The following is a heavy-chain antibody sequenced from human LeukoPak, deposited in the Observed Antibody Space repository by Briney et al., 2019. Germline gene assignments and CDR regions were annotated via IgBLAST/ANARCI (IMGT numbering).Heavy chain of an antibody. CDR2: IYYSGST. CDR1: GGSISSGDYY. Sequence: PSQTLSLTCTVSGGSISSGDYYWSWIRQPPGRGLEWVGYIYYSGSTYYNPSLKSRVTISVDTSKIQFSLKLSSVTAADTAVYYCARVPQYYYDSSGYYRQPDAFDIWGQGTMVTVSS. V-gene: IGHV4-30-4*08. CDR3: ARVPQYYYDSSGYYRQPDAFDI. J-gene: IGHJ3*02. D-gene: IGHD3-22*01.